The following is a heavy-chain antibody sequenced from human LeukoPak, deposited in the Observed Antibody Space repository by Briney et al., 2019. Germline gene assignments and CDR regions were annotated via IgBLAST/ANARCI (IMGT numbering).Heavy chain of an antibody. CDR3: ARDLNSSSSDY. Sequence: ASVKVSCKASGYTFTGYYMHWVRQAPGQGLEWVGWINPKSGGTNYAQKFQGRVTMTSDTSITTVYMELSRLRSGDTAVYYCARDLNSSSSDYWGQGTLVTVSS. D-gene: IGHD6-6*01. J-gene: IGHJ4*02. CDR2: INPKSGGT. V-gene: IGHV1-2*02. CDR1: GYTFTGYY.